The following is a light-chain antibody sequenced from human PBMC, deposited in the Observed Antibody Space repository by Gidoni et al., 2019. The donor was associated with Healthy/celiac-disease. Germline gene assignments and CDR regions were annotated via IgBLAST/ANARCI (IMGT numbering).Light chain of an antibody. CDR1: QSISSW. CDR2: DAS. V-gene: IGKV1-5*01. Sequence: DIQMTQSPSTLSASVGDRATITCPASQSISSWLAWYQQKPGKAPKLLIYDASSLESGVPSRFSGSGSGTEFTLTISSLQPDDFATYYCQHLWTFGQGTKVEIK. J-gene: IGKJ1*01. CDR3: QHLWT.